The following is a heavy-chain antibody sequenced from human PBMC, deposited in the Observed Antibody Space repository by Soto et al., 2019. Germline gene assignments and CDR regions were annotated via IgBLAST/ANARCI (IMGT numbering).Heavy chain of an antibody. D-gene: IGHD3-22*01. J-gene: IGHJ4*02. CDR1: GYTFTIYG. CDR3: ARDWGYYDSSGYRLGYFDY. CDR2: ISAYNGNT. V-gene: IGHV1-18*01. Sequence: ASVKVSCKASGYTFTIYGISWVRQAPGQGLEWMGWISAYNGNTNYAQKLQGRVTMTTDTSTSTAYMELRSLRSDDTAVYYCARDWGYYDSSGYRLGYFDYWGQGTLVTVSS.